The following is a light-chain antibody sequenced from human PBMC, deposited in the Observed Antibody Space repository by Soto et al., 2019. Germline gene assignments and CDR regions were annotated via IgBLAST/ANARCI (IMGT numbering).Light chain of an antibody. CDR2: GAS. Sequence: IVLTPSSGTLSLWPGERATLSCRASQSVSSSYLAWYQQKPGQAPRLLIYGASSRATGIPDRFSGSGSGTDFTLTISRLEPEDFAVYYCQQYGSSPWTFGQGTKVDI. CDR1: QSVSSSY. V-gene: IGKV3-20*01. J-gene: IGKJ1*01. CDR3: QQYGSSPWT.